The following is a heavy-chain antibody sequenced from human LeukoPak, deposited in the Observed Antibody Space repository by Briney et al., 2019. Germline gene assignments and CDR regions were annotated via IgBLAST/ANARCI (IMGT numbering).Heavy chain of an antibody. J-gene: IGHJ6*02. D-gene: IGHD6-13*01. CDR2: ISYDGSNK. CDR3: AKGMNSSSWYSFWNHYYYYGMDV. CDR1: QIIFSDYG. Sequence: TGGSLRLSCAASQIIFSDYGMHWVRQAPGKGLEWVAVISYDGSNKYYADSVKGRFTISRDNSKNTLYLQMNSLRAEDTAVYYCAKGMNSSSWYSFWNHYYYYGMDVWGQGTTVTVSS. V-gene: IGHV3-30*18.